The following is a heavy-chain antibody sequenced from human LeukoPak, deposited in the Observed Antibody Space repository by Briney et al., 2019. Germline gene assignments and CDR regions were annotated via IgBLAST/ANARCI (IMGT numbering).Heavy chain of an antibody. CDR3: TTRESLATVPLDY. V-gene: IGHV3-15*01. D-gene: IGHD5-18*01. J-gene: IGHJ4*02. Sequence: PGGSLRPSCAASGFTFSNAWMSWVRQAPGKGLEWVGRIKSKTDGGTTDYAAPVKGRFTISRDDSKNTLCLQMNSLKTEDTAVYYCTTRESLATVPLDYWGQGTLVTVSS. CDR2: IKSKTDGGTT. CDR1: GFTFSNAW.